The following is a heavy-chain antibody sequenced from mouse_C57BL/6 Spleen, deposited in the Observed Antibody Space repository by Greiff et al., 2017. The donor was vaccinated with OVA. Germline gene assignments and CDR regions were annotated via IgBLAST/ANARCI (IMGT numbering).Heavy chain of an antibody. CDR2: INPGSGGT. V-gene: IGHV1-54*01. J-gene: IGHJ2*01. D-gene: IGHD2-3*01. CDR1: GYAFTNYL. Sequence: QVQLQQSGAELVRPGTSVKVSCKASGYAFTNYLIEWVKQRPGQGLEWIGVINPGSGGTNYNEKFKGKATLTADKSSSTAYMQLSSLTSEDSAVYFCARGYYAYYWGQGTTLTVSS. CDR3: ARGYYAYY.